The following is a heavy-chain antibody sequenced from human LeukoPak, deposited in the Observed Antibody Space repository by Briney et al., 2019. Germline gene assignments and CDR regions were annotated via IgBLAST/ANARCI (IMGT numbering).Heavy chain of an antibody. CDR3: ARGSNYYDSSGYDYFDY. J-gene: IGHJ4*02. CDR1: GGSISSYY. Sequence: PSETLSLTCTVSGGSISSYYWSWIRQPPGKGLEWIGYIYYSGSTNHNPSLKSRVTISVDTSKNQFSLKLSSVTTADTAVYYCARGSNYYDSSGYDYFDYWGQGTLVTVSS. CDR2: IYYSGST. V-gene: IGHV4-59*01. D-gene: IGHD3-22*01.